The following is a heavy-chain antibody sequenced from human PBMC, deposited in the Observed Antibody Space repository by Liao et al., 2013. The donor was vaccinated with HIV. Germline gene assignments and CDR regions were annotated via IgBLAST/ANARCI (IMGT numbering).Heavy chain of an antibody. Sequence: QLQLQESASGLLKPSQTLSLTCAVSGGSISSAGYSWSWIRQPPGKGLEWIGYIYHGRSAYYNPSLKSRVTISEDSSKNQFSLKLSSMTAADTAVYYCARGGGDYFDYWGQGSLVTVSS. CDR1: GGSISSAGYS. J-gene: IGHJ4*02. CDR2: IYHGRSA. D-gene: IGHD3-16*01. V-gene: IGHV4-30-2*01. CDR3: ARGGGDYFDY.